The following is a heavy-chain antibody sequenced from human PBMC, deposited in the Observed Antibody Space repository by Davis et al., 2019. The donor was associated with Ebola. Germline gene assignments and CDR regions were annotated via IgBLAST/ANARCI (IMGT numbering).Heavy chain of an antibody. J-gene: IGHJ4*02. Sequence: PGGSLRLSCRVSGFTLGDYALNWVRQAPGKGLEWIGRTRNKYNSYAIQYAASVEGRFTISRDDSRNSLYLQMNSLRREDTAVYYCAKAAGAHYWGQGTLVTVSS. V-gene: IGHV3-72*01. D-gene: IGHD1-26*01. CDR1: GFTLGDYA. CDR2: TRNKYNSYAI. CDR3: AKAAGAHY.